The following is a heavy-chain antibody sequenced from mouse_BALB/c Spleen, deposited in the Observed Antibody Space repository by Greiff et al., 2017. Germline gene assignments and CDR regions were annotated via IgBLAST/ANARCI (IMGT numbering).Heavy chain of an antibody. CDR3: ARDYYLDY. D-gene: IGHD2-1*01. Sequence: DVHLVESGGGLVQPGGSLKLSCAASGFTFSSYGMSWVRQTPDKRLELVATINSNGGSTYYPDSVKGRFTISRDNAKNTLYLQMSSLKSEDTAMYYCARDYYLDYWGQGTSVTVSS. CDR1: GFTFSSYG. J-gene: IGHJ4*01. V-gene: IGHV5-6-3*01. CDR2: INSNGGST.